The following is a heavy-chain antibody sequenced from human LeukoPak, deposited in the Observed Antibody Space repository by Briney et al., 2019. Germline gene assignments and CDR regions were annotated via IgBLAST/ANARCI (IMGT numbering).Heavy chain of an antibody. D-gene: IGHD3-3*01. Sequence: ASVKVSCKASGYTCTSYGISWVRQDPGQGLEWMGWISAHNGNTNYAQKLQGRVTMTTDTSTSTAYMELRSLRSDDTAVYYCARDSFGGSPDYWGQGTLVTVSS. V-gene: IGHV1-18*01. J-gene: IGHJ4*02. CDR2: ISAHNGNT. CDR1: GYTCTSYG. CDR3: ARDSFGGSPDY.